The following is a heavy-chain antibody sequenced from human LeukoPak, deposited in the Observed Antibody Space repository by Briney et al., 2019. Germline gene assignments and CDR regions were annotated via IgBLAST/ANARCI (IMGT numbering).Heavy chain of an antibody. J-gene: IGHJ4*02. Sequence: PGGSLRLSCAVSGVTLSNYWMSWVRQAPGKGLEWVANINQDGSEKYYVDSVKGRFTISRDNAKNSLYLQMNSLRAEDTAVYFCVSTMTFDCWGQGTLVTVSS. CDR1: GVTLSNYW. CDR2: INQDGSEK. D-gene: IGHD3-22*01. CDR3: VSTMTFDC. V-gene: IGHV3-7*02.